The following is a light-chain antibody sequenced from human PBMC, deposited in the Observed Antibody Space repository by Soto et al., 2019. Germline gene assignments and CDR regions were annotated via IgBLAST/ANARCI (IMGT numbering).Light chain of an antibody. Sequence: DIVMTQSPATLSVSPGERATLSCRASQSVSSNLAWYQQKPGQAPRLLIYGASTRATGIPARFSGSGSGTDFTLTISSLQPEDFATYYCLQDYNYPRTFGQGTKVDIK. V-gene: IGKV3-15*01. CDR1: QSVSSN. CDR2: GAS. J-gene: IGKJ1*01. CDR3: LQDYNYPRT.